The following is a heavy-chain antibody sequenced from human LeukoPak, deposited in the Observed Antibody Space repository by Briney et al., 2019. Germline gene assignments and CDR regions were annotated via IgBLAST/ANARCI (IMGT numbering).Heavy chain of an antibody. D-gene: IGHD7-27*01. J-gene: IGHJ6*03. CDR1: GFTFSTYN. Sequence: PGGSLRLSCAASGFTFSTYNMNWVRQAPGKGLEWVSSISSSSSYIYYADSVKGRFTVSRDNAKNSLYLQMHSLRAEDTAVYYCARNKLGISEKYMDVWGKGTTVTISS. CDR2: ISSSSSYI. CDR3: ARNKLGISEKYMDV. V-gene: IGHV3-21*01.